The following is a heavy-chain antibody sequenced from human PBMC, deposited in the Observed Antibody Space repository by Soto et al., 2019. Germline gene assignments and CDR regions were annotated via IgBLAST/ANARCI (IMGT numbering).Heavy chain of an antibody. CDR2: IGTAGDT. CDR1: GFTFSSYD. J-gene: IGHJ4*02. V-gene: IGHV3-13*01. D-gene: IGHD5-12*01. CDR3: ARAADYFYLDY. Sequence: PGGSLRLSCAASGFTFSSYDMHWVRQATGKGLEWVSAIGTAGDTYYPGSVKGRFTISRENAKNSLYLQMNSLRAGDTAVYYCARAADYFYLDYWGQGTLVTVSS.